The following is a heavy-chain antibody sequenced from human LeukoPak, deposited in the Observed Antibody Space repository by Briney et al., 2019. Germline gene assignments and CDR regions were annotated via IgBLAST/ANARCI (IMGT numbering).Heavy chain of an antibody. D-gene: IGHD6-19*01. CDR3: ARVSSGWYSPSSAFDI. J-gene: IGHJ3*02. CDR1: GYTFTSYG. Sequence: GASVKVSCKASGYTFTSYGISWVRQAPGQGLEWMGWISAYNGNTNYAQKFQGRVTITTDESTSTAYMELSSLRSEDTAVYYCARVSSGWYSPSSAFDIWGQGTMVTVSS. V-gene: IGHV1-18*01. CDR2: ISAYNGNT.